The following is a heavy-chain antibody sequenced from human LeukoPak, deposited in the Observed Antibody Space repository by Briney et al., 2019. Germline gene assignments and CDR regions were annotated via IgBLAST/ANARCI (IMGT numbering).Heavy chain of an antibody. CDR2: IYYSGST. CDR3: ARKTDSSGWYPYFDL. D-gene: IGHD6-19*01. V-gene: IGHV4-39*01. J-gene: IGHJ2*01. Sequence: SETLSLTCTVSRGSISSSTYYWDWIRQPPGKGLEWIGSIYYSGSTYYNPSLKSRVTISVDTSKNPFSLRLTSVTAADTAVYYCARKTDSSGWYPYFDLWGRGTLVTVSA. CDR1: RGSISSSTYY.